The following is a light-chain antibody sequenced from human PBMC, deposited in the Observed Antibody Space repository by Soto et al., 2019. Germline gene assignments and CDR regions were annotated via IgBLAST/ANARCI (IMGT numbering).Light chain of an antibody. V-gene: IGKV3-15*01. Sequence: DIGMTQSPATLSVSPGERATLSCRASQSVSSNLAWYQQKPGQAPRLLIYGASTRATGIPARFSGSGSGTEFTLTISSLQSEDFAVYYCQQYNNWRTFGQGTKVDIK. CDR1: QSVSSN. J-gene: IGKJ1*01. CDR2: GAS. CDR3: QQYNNWRT.